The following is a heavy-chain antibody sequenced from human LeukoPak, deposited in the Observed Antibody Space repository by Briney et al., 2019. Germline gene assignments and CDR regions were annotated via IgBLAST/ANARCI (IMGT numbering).Heavy chain of an antibody. Sequence: ASEKVSCKASGYTFTSYDINWGRHATRQGMERMGWMYTNSGTTGNAHNFQRKVSMTMNASISTAYMELSSLRSKDTAVYYCARASESYLHYYYYIDVWGKGTTVTVSS. CDR3: ARASESYLHYYYYIDV. CDR1: GYTFTSYD. CDR2: MYTNSGTT. D-gene: IGHD1-26*01. V-gene: IGHV1-8*01. J-gene: IGHJ6*03.